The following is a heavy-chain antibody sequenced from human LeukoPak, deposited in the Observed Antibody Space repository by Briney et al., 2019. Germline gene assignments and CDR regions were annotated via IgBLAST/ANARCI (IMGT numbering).Heavy chain of an antibody. V-gene: IGHV3-23*01. D-gene: IGHD6-19*01. Sequence: GGSLRLSCAASGFTFSNYRMNWVRQAPGKGLGWVSRISGTGGTTFYADSVKGRFTISRDNSKNTLYLQMNRLRAEDTAVYYCAKRLAMTGTYHFDYWGQGTLVTVSS. J-gene: IGHJ4*02. CDR1: GFTFSNYR. CDR3: AKRLAMTGTYHFDY. CDR2: ISGTGGTT.